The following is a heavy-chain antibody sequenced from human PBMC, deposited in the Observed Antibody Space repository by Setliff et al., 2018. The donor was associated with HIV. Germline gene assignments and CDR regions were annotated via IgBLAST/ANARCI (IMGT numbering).Heavy chain of an antibody. Sequence: PGGSLRLSCAASGFTFSDYYMKWVRQAPGKGLEWVPTVGAVGGPTHYAESVKGRFTISKDNSKNTLYLQMSSLRDEDTAVYYCAKVFLFGIDVFDIWGQGTMVTVSS. V-gene: IGHV3-23*01. CDR1: GFTFSDYY. CDR2: VGAVGGPT. J-gene: IGHJ3*02. CDR3: AKVFLFGIDVFDI. D-gene: IGHD3-16*01.